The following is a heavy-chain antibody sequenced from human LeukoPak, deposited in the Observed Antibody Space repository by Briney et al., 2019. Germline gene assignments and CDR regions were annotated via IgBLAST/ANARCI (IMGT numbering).Heavy chain of an antibody. CDR3: ARNSSDWYGYMDV. Sequence: ASVKVSCKASGYTFTSYGISWARQAPGQGLEWMGWISTYNGYANYAQKVQGRVTMTTETSTSSAYMELRSLRSDDTAVYYCARNSSDWYGYMDVWGKGTTVTVSS. CDR1: GYTFTSYG. CDR2: ISTYNGYA. J-gene: IGHJ6*04. V-gene: IGHV1-18*01. D-gene: IGHD6-19*01.